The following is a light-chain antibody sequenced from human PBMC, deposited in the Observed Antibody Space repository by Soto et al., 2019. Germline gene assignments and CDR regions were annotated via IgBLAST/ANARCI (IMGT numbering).Light chain of an antibody. CDR3: LLYYGGAHLV. CDR1: TGAVTSGNY. CDR2: TTN. V-gene: IGLV7-43*01. Sequence: QAVVTQEPSLTVSPGGTVTLTCASSTGAVTSGNYASWFQQFPGQPPRTLIYTTNNRHSWTPARFSGSLLGGRAALTLSGAQPEDEAEYYCLLYYGGAHLVVGGGTKPTVL. J-gene: IGLJ2*01.